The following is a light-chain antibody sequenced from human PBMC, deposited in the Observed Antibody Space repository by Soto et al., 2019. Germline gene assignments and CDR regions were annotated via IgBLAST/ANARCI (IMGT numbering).Light chain of an antibody. CDR2: GAS. J-gene: IGKJ1*01. CDR1: QSVSGNY. Sequence: EIVLTQSPGTLSLSPGERATLSCRASQSVSGNYIAWYQQKPGQAPRLLIYGASSRATGIPDRFSGSGSGTEFTLTISRLEPEDFAVYYCQQYDSKPQTFGQGTTVEI. V-gene: IGKV3-20*01. CDR3: QQYDSKPQT.